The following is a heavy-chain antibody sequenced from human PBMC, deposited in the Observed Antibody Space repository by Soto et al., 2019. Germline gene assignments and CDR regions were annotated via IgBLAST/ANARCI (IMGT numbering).Heavy chain of an antibody. J-gene: IGHJ4*02. CDR3: ARDLNTYTVNSFDY. V-gene: IGHV3-30-3*01. CDR1: GFTFSSYA. Sequence: PGGSLRLSCAASGFTFSSYAMHWVRQAPGKGLEWVAVISYDGSNKYYADSVKGRFTISRDNSKNTLYLQMNSLRAEDTAVYYCARDLNTYTVNSFDYWGQGTLVTVYS. CDR2: ISYDGSNK. D-gene: IGHD4-17*01.